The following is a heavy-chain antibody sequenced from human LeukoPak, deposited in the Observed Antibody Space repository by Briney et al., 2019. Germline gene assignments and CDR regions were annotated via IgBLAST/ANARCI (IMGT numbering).Heavy chain of an antibody. J-gene: IGHJ5*02. CDR1: GFTFSSYS. CDR3: ARDRSIVGAWFEP. Sequence: GGSLRLSCAASGFTFSSYSMNWVRQAPGKGLEWISYISSSSSTIYYADSLKGRFTISRDNAKNSLYPQMNSLRPDDQALYYCARDRSIVGAWFEPCGEGALGSVSS. D-gene: IGHD1-26*01. CDR2: ISSSSSTI. V-gene: IGHV3-48*01.